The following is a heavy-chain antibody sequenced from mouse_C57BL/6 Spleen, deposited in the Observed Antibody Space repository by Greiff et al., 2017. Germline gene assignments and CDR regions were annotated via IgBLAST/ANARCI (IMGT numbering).Heavy chain of an antibody. CDR2: IDPSDSYT. D-gene: IGHD2-1*01. CDR3: ARRGNGNDWYFEV. V-gene: IGHV1-69*01. Sequence: QVQLQQPGAELVMPGASVKLSCKASGYTFTSYWMHWVKQRPGQGLEWIGEIDPSDSYTNYNQKCKGKSTWTVDKSSSTAYMQLSSLTSEDSAVYCCARRGNGNDWYFEVWGTGTTVTVSS. CDR1: GYTFTSYW. J-gene: IGHJ1*03.